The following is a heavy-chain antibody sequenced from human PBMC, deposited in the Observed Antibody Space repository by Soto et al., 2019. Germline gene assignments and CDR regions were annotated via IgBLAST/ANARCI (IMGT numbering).Heavy chain of an antibody. Sequence: GGSLRLSCAASGFTFSSYGMHWVRQAPGKGLEWVAVISYDGSNKYYADSVKGRFTIYRDNSKNTLYLQMNRLRAEDTAVYYWANNDRSYSKQTPYYFDYWGQGTLVTVSS. CDR3: ANNDRSYSKQTPYYFDY. CDR1: GFTFSSYG. J-gene: IGHJ4*02. V-gene: IGHV3-30*18. CDR2: ISYDGSNK. D-gene: IGHD1-26*01.